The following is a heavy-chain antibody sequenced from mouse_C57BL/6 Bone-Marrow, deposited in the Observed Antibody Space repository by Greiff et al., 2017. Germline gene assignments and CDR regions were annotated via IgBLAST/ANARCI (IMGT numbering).Heavy chain of an antibody. CDR1: GYAFSSSW. CDR2: IYPGDGDT. CDR3: ARSGSSDY. J-gene: IGHJ2*01. D-gene: IGHD1-1*01. Sequence: LQESGPELVKPGASVKISCKASGYAFSSSWMNWVKQRPGKGLEWIGRIYPGDGDTNYNGKFKGKATLTADKSSSTAYMQLSSLTSEDSAVYFCARSGSSDYWGQGTTLTVSS. V-gene: IGHV1-82*01.